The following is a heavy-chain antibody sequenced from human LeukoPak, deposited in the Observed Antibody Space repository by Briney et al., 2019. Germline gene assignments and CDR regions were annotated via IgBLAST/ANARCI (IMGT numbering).Heavy chain of an antibody. CDR3: ARDDVDNALDY. CDR1: GYNFVQYG. V-gene: IGHV1-18*04. J-gene: IGHJ4*02. Sequence: GASVKVSCKASGYNFVQYGFSWVRQAPGQGLEWMAWISPYLGNTVFAQRFQDRITLTTDTSTTTAYMELRSLISNYTAVYYCARDDVDNALDYWGQGTPVTVSS. CDR2: ISPYLGNT. D-gene: IGHD1-1*01.